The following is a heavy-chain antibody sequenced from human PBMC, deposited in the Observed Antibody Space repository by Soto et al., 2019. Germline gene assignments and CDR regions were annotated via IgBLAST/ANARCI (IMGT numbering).Heavy chain of an antibody. Sequence: QVQLVESGGGVVQPGGSWKLSCEASGFLFTSYGIHWVRQAPGKGLEWVSLIAYDGINRYYADSVKGRFTMSRDNSKNTVYLQMDSLRGEDTAVYYCAKIRSSSSSYYFYSGMDVWGQGTTVTVSS. CDR3: AKIRSSSSSYYFYSGMDV. D-gene: IGHD6-6*01. V-gene: IGHV3-30*18. J-gene: IGHJ6*02. CDR1: GFLFTSYG. CDR2: IAYDGINR.